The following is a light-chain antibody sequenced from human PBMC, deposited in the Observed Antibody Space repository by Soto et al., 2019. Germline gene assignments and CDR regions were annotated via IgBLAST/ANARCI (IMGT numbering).Light chain of an antibody. CDR2: GTS. CDR1: QSVKSSY. V-gene: IGKV3-20*01. Sequence: ELVLTQSPGTLSLSPGERATLPCRASQSVKSSYLAWYQHKPGQAPRLLIYGTSSRATGIPDRFSGSGSGTDFTLTISRLEPEDSAVYDCQQYGSSITFGQGTRLEIK. CDR3: QQYGSSIT. J-gene: IGKJ5*01.